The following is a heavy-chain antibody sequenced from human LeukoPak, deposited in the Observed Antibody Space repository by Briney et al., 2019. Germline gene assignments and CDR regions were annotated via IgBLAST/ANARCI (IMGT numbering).Heavy chain of an antibody. CDR3: ARDRNGGSAVAGDY. J-gene: IGHJ4*02. D-gene: IGHD2-15*01. V-gene: IGHV1-2*02. Sequence: ASVKVSCKSSGYTFTGYYMHWVRQAPGQGLEWMGWISPNTGGTNYAQKFQGRVTITRDGSISTAYMELSSLISDDTAVYYCARDRNGGSAVAGDYWGQGTLVTVSS. CDR2: ISPNTGGT. CDR1: GYTFTGYY.